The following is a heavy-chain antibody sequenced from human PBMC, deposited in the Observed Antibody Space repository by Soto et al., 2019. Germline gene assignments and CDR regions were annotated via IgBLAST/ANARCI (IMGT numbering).Heavy chain of an antibody. V-gene: IGHV3-48*03. J-gene: IGHJ4*02. D-gene: IGHD5-12*01. CDR3: ARPRAYSGYEEGYYFDY. CDR2: ISPRTTGM. CDR1: GFTFSRYE. Sequence: GGSLRLSFVAYGFTFSRYEMNWVRQAPGKGLEWVAYISPRTTGMFYADSVKGRFTILRDDANNSLFLQMDRLRGEDTASYYCARPRAYSGYEEGYYFDYWGQGTLVTVSS.